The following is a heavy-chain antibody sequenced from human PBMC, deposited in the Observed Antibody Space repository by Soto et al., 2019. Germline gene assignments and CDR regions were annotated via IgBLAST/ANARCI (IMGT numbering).Heavy chain of an antibody. V-gene: IGHV3-23*01. CDR3: ARQTTGDINYYDILTGLEDWFDP. Sequence: GGSLRLSCAASGFTFSTYAMTWVRQAPGKGLEWVSAISGSGDSTYYADSVKGRFTISRDYSNNTLYLQMNSLRAEDTAVYYCARQTTGDINYYDILTGLEDWFDPWGQGTLVTVSS. CDR2: ISGSGDST. CDR1: GFTFSTYA. J-gene: IGHJ5*02. D-gene: IGHD3-9*01.